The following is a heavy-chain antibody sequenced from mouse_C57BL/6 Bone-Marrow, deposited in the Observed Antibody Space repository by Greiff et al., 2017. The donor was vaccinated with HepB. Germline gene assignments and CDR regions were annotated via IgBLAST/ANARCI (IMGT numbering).Heavy chain of an antibody. J-gene: IGHJ1*03. Sequence: VQLQQSGAELVRPGASVTLSCKASGYTFTDYEMHWVKQTPVHGLEWIGAIDPETGGTAYNQKFKGKAILTADKSSSTAYMELRSLTSEDSAVYYCTRSGIYCYGSSYRWYFDVWGTGTTVTVSS. V-gene: IGHV1-15*01. D-gene: IGHD1-1*01. CDR3: TRSGIYCYGSSYRWYFDV. CDR1: GYTFTDYE. CDR2: IDPETGGT.